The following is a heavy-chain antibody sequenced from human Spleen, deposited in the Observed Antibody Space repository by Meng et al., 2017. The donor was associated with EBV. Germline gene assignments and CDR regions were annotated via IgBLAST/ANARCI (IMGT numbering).Heavy chain of an antibody. CDR1: GDSISRSNW. V-gene: IGHV4-4*02. CDR2: IFQTGNT. J-gene: IGHJ4*02. D-gene: IGHD3-9*01. CDR3: ARGGMEIFTGYSPLYYFDL. Sequence: QVQLQESGPGLSTPSGHLSPPFAVSGDSISRSNWWSWVRQAPGKGLEWIGEIFQTGNTNYSPSLESRVTISLDKSKNQSSLQLRSVTAADTAVYYCARGGMEIFTGYSPLYYFDLWGQGTLVTVSS.